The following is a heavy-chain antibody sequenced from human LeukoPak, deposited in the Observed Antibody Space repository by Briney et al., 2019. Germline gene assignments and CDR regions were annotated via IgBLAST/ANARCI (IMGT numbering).Heavy chain of an antibody. V-gene: IGHV6-1*01. CDR1: GDTVSSNSAA. CDR2: TYYRSKLYY. CDR3: ARGFALDF. Sequence: SQTLSLTCDISGDTVSSNSAAWNWIRQSPSRGLEWLGRTYYRSKLYYDYAVSGKSRITISPNTSKNQFSLQLNSVTADDTAVYYCARGFALDFWGQGTMVTVSS. J-gene: IGHJ3*01.